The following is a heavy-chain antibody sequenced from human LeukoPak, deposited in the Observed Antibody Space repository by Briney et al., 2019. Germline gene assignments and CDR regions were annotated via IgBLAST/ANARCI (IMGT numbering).Heavy chain of an antibody. CDR2: IYYSGST. D-gene: IGHD1-20*01. Sequence: SETLSLTCTVSGGSISSSSYYWGWSRPPPGKGLEWIGSIYYSGSTYYNPSLKGRVTTSVDTSKNQFSLKLSSVTAADTAVYYCARRIIGTTSDSFDSWGQGTLITVSS. CDR3: ARRIIGTTSDSFDS. J-gene: IGHJ4*02. V-gene: IGHV4-39*01. CDR1: GGSISSSSYY.